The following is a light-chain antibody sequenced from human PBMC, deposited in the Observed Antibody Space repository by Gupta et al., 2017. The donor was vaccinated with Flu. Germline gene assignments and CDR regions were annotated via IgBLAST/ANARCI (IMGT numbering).Light chain of an antibody. V-gene: IGLV3-21*02. Sequence: YVLTQPPWLSVPAGQTATTTRGGADIGGSIVHWYQQKAGQAPLLVVTDNDDRPPGSSERFSGSNSGDTATLTIRRVETGEDADYYCQLWYPRSDLVVFGGGTKLTVL. CDR3: QLWYPRSDLVV. CDR2: DND. CDR1: DIGGSI. J-gene: IGLJ2*01.